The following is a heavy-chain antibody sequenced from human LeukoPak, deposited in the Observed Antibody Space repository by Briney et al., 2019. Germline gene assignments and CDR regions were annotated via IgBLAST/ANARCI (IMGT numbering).Heavy chain of an antibody. CDR2: IKQDGSEK. CDR3: ARSRQIVATPPSSFDP. Sequence: GGSLRLSCAASGFTFSSYWMSWVRQAPGKGLEWVANIKQDGSEKYYVDSVKGRFTISRDNAKNSLYLQMNSLRAEDTAVYYCARSRQIVATPPSSFDPWGQGTLVTVSS. J-gene: IGHJ5*02. CDR1: GFTFSSYW. V-gene: IGHV3-7*01. D-gene: IGHD5-12*01.